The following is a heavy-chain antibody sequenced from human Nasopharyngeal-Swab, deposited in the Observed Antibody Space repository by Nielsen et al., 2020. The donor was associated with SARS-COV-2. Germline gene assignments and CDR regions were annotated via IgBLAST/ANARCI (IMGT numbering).Heavy chain of an antibody. J-gene: IGHJ4*02. CDR3: AKIRSWPDFDY. V-gene: IGHV4-39*01. Sequence: SETLSLTCTVSGCSIRSSSYYWVWILQPPGKGLEWIGSIYYSGSTYYNPSLKSRVTISVDTSKNQFSLKLSSVTAADTAVYYCAKIRSWPDFDYWGQGTLVTVS. D-gene: IGHD6-13*01. CDR1: GCSIRSSSYY. CDR2: IYYSGST.